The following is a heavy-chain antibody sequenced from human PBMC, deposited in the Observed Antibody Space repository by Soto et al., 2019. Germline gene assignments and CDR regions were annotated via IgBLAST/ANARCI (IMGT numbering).Heavy chain of an antibody. V-gene: IGHV3-15*01. D-gene: IGHD5-12*01. Sequence: GGSLRLSCAASGLTFSNAWMNWVRQAPGKGLEWVGQIRSKTDGGTIFYPAPVKGRFIISRDDSTNTLYLQMNSLKTEDTAVYYCTTAHPRGPAYWGQGTLVTVSS. J-gene: IGHJ4*02. CDR2: IRSKTDGGTI. CDR1: GLTFSNAW. CDR3: TTAHPRGPAY.